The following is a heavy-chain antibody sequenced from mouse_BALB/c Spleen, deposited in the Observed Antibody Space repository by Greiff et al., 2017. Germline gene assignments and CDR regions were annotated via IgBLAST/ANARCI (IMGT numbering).Heavy chain of an antibody. CDR1: EYEFPSHD. V-gene: IGHV5-4*02. Sequence: EVKLMESGGGLVQPGESLKLSCESNEYEFPSHDMYWVRQTPEKRLEWVATISDGGSYTYYPDSVKGRFTISRDNAKNNLYLQMSSLKSEDTAMYYCARDEGNYVDYWGQGTTLTVSS. CDR3: ARDEGNYVDY. CDR2: ISDGGSYT. J-gene: IGHJ2*01.